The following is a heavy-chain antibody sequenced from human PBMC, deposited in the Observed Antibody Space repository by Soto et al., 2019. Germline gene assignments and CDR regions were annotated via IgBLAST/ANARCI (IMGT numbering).Heavy chain of an antibody. J-gene: IGHJ4*02. CDR1: GYTFISSD. D-gene: IGHD6-6*01. CDR3: AKKHSGSSLAY. V-gene: IGHV1-8*01. Sequence: QVQLVQSGPEVKKPGASVKVSCKTSGYTFISSDINWVRQAPGQGLEWVGLMNPNTGYTESAGKFQDRVTMTRDVAINTAYLELSGRTSEDTAVYFCAKKHSGSSLAYWGQGSLVSVSS. CDR2: MNPNTGYT.